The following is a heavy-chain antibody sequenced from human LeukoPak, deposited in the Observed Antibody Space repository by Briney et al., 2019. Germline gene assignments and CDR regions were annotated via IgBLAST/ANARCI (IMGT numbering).Heavy chain of an antibody. CDR3: AREFLSSLYDY. Sequence: GGSLRLSCAASGFTFSNAWMNWVRQAPGKGLEWVAVIWYDGSNKYYADSVKGRFTISRDNSKNTLYLQMNSLRAEDTAVYYCAREFLSSLYDYWGQGTLVTVSS. J-gene: IGHJ4*02. CDR1: GFTFSNAW. CDR2: IWYDGSNK. D-gene: IGHD6-13*01. V-gene: IGHV3-33*08.